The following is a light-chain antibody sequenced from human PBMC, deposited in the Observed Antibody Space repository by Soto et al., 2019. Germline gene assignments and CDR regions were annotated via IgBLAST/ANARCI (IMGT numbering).Light chain of an antibody. CDR1: SSDVGGYNY. J-gene: IGLJ1*01. Sequence: QSVLTQPASVSGSPRQSIXISCTGASSDVGGYNYVSWYQQHPGKAPKLMIYDVSNRPSGVSNRFSGSRSGNTASLTISGLQAEDEADYYCSSYTSSSTLPYVFGTGTKVTVL. V-gene: IGLV2-14*01. CDR2: DVS. CDR3: SSYTSSSTLPYV.